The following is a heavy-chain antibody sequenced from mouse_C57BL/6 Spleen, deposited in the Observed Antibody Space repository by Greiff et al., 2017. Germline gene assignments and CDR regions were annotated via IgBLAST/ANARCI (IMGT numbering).Heavy chain of an antibody. CDR2: IDPEDGET. V-gene: IGHV14-2*01. CDR3: ARYPQLGPYYYAMDY. J-gene: IGHJ4*01. CDR1: GFNIKDYY. D-gene: IGHD3-1*01. Sequence: EVKLMESGAELVKPGASVKLSCTASGFNIKDYYMHWVKQRTEQGLEWIGRIDPEDGETKYAPKFQGKATITADTSSNTAYLQLSSLTSEDTAVYYCARYPQLGPYYYAMDYWGQGTSVTVSS.